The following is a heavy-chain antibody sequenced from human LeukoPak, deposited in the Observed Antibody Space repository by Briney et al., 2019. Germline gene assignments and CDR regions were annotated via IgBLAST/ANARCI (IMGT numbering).Heavy chain of an antibody. CDR2: ISSDSAYI. CDR1: AFTFTSG. CDR3: TRDSGTYNWLDP. J-gene: IGHJ5*02. D-gene: IGHD1-26*01. V-gene: IGHV3-21*04. Sequence: GGSLRLSCAASAFTFTSGMTWVRQAPGKGLEWVSSISSDSAYIYYADSVKGRFTISRDNAKSSLYLQMNSLKTEDTALYYCTRDSGTYNWLDPWGQGTLVTVSS.